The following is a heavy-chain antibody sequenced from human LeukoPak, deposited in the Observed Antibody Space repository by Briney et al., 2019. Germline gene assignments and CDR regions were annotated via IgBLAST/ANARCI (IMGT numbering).Heavy chain of an antibody. CDR2: IYHSGST. D-gene: IGHD3-22*01. J-gene: IGHJ4*02. CDR3: ARAEDYYDSSAYYIFDH. V-gene: IGHV4-38-2*01. Sequence: RASETLSLTCAVSGYSINSGYYWGWIRQPPGKGLEWIGSIYHSGSTYYNPSLKSRVTISVDTSKNQFSLKLSSVTAADTAVYYCARAEDYYDSSAYYIFDHWGQGTLVTVSS. CDR1: GYSINSGYY.